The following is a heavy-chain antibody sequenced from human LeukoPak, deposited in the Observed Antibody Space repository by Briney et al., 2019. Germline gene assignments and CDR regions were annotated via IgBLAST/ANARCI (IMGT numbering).Heavy chain of an antibody. V-gene: IGHV3-23*01. J-gene: IGHJ4*02. Sequence: GGSLRLSCAASGFIFSNYGMSWVRQAPGKGLEWVSAIGARGTYTKYADSVKGRFTISRDDSKNTLLLQMNSLRAEDTAVYYCAQDFWAITGYWGQGTLVTVFS. CDR1: GFIFSNYG. CDR3: AQDFWAITGY. D-gene: IGHD3-16*01. CDR2: IGARGTYT.